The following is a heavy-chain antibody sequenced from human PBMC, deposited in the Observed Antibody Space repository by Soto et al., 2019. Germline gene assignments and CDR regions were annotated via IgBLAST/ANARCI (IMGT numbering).Heavy chain of an antibody. J-gene: IGHJ6*03. CDR3: ARAYYDFWSGYPTYYYYYMDV. V-gene: IGHV1-69*05. CDR1: GGTFSSYA. Sequence: SVKVSCKASGGTFSSYAISWVRQAPGQGLEWMGGIIPFIGTTNYAQKLQGRVTMTTDESTGTAYMELSSLRSDDTAVYYCARAYYDFWSGYPTYYYYYMDVWGKGTTVTVSS. D-gene: IGHD3-3*01. CDR2: IIPFIGTT.